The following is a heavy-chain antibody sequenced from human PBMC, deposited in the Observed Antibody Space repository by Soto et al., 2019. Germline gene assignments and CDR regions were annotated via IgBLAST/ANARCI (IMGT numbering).Heavy chain of an antibody. Sequence: QVQLQESGPGLVKPSQTLSLTCTVSGGSISTVDYWWSWIRQSPDMGLEWIGHIYDRGRTYNNPSLESRVTMSVDTSKSQLSLTLSSVSAADTAVYYCARGPSGDKVDSWGQGTLVTVSS. J-gene: IGHJ4*02. CDR3: ARGPSGDKVDS. V-gene: IGHV4-30-4*01. CDR1: GGSISTVDYW. D-gene: IGHD7-27*01. CDR2: IYDRGRT.